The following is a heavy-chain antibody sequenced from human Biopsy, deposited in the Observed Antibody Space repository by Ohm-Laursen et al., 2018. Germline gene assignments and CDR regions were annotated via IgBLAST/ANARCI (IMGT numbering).Heavy chain of an antibody. CDR1: GDSISSYY. CDR3: ARDRGYYSDRTVPGYFDL. J-gene: IGHJ2*01. V-gene: IGHV4-59*01. Sequence: SDTLSLTCTVSGDSISSYYWSWIRQPPGTGLEWIGYIYYTGSTDYNPSLQSRVTISVDTSKNHFSLRLRSVTPADTAIYCARDRGYYSDRTVPGYFDLWGRGTLVTVSS. D-gene: IGHD3-22*01. CDR2: IYYTGST.